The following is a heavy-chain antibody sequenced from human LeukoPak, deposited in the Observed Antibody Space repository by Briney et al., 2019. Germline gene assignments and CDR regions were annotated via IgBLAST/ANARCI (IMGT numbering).Heavy chain of an antibody. J-gene: IGHJ4*02. CDR2: IYYSGST. CDR3: ARDLGRTRGWLRLYYFDY. V-gene: IGHV4-59*12. D-gene: IGHD5-24*01. CDR1: GGSISSYY. Sequence: PSETLSLTCTVSGGSISSYYWSWIRQPPGKGLEWIGYIYYSGSTYYNPSLKSRVTISVDTSKNQFSLKLSSVTAADTAVYYCARDLGRTRGWLRLYYFDYWGQGTLVTVSS.